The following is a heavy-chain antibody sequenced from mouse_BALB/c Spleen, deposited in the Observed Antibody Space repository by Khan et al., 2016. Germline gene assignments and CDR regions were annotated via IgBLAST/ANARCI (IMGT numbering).Heavy chain of an antibody. CDR3: ARRAMDY. Sequence: QVQLQQSGAELVRPGSSVKISCKASGYAFTSYWMTWVKQSPGQGLEWIGQIYPGDGDTNYNGKFKGKATLTADKSSSTAYMQLSSLISEDAAVYFCARRAMDYWGQGTSVTVSS. CDR2: IYPGDGDT. V-gene: IGHV1-80*01. J-gene: IGHJ4*01. CDR1: GYAFTSYW.